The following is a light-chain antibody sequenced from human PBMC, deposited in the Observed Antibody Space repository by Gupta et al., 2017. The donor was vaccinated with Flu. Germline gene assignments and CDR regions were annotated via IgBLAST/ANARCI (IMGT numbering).Light chain of an antibody. CDR3: LQRNSYPFT. V-gene: IGKV1-17*01. CDR2: PAY. J-gene: IGKJ3*01. CDR1: LFIRKE. Sequence: PSSLSASVGDRVTITCRASLFIRKEIGGYQQKPGQDFRRLLYPAYNLPSVRPSRFSGSGSGTDFTLTISSLQPEDSAIYYCLQRNSYPFTFGHGTKVDIK.